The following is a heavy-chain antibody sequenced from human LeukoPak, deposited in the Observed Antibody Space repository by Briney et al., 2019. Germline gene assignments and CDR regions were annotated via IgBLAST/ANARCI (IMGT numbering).Heavy chain of an antibody. CDR2: INPNRGGI. V-gene: IGHV1-2*02. Sequence: SVPVTCQSYRYTFTSYYMHWVRQAHGQGLEWLGWINPNRGGIHFAEKFQGRVTMTRDTSISTAYMELIRLRADDAAVYYCARGSEDSYGLFRYYYYMDVWGKGTTVTVSS. D-gene: IGHD5-18*01. J-gene: IGHJ6*03. CDR3: ARGSEDSYGLFRYYYYMDV. CDR1: RYTFTSYY.